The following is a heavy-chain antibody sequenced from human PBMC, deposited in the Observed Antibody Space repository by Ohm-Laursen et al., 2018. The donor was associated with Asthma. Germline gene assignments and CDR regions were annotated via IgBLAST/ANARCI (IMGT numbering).Heavy chain of an antibody. CDR2: ISSSSSYI. CDR1: GFTFSSYS. J-gene: IGHJ6*02. Sequence: SLRLSCAASGFTFSSYSMNWVRQAPGKGLEWVSSISSSSSYIYYADSVKGRFTISRDNAKNSLYLQMNSLKTEDTAVYYCTTDRTTVTEAKYSGMDVWGQGTTVTVSS. V-gene: IGHV3-21*03. D-gene: IGHD4-17*01. CDR3: TTDRTTVTEAKYSGMDV.